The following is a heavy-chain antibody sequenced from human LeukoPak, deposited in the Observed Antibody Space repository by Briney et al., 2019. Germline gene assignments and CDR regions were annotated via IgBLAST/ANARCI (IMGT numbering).Heavy chain of an antibody. CDR1: GFTFSSYA. D-gene: IGHD3-3*01. Sequence: GGSLRLSCAASGFTFSSYAMHWVRQAPGKGLEWVAVISYDGSNKYYADSVKGRFTISRDNSKNTLYLQMNSLIAEDTAVYYCASLPETYYDFWSGYANSFDYWGQGTLVTVSS. CDR2: ISYDGSNK. V-gene: IGHV3-30-3*01. J-gene: IGHJ4*02. CDR3: ASLPETYYDFWSGYANSFDY.